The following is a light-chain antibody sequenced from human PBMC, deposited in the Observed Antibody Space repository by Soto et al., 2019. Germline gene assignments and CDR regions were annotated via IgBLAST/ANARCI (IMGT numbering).Light chain of an antibody. CDR3: QQYNNWPSIT. J-gene: IGKJ5*01. Sequence: ESVLKQSPGTLSLSQSERATLSCRASQSVSSSYLAWYQQKPGQAPRLLIYGASTRATGIPARFSGSGSGTEFTLTISSLQSEDFAVYYCQQYNNWPSITSGQGTRLEV. CDR1: QSVSSSY. CDR2: GAS. V-gene: IGKV3-15*01.